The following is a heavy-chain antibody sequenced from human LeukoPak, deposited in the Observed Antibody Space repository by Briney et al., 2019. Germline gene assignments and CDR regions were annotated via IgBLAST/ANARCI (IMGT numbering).Heavy chain of an antibody. CDR2: IKQDGSEK. CDR1: GFTFSSYW. D-gene: IGHD3-22*01. J-gene: IGHJ4*02. CDR3: AREVAREITMIVEVTPYFDY. V-gene: IGHV3-7*01. Sequence: GGSLRLSCAASGFTFSSYWMSWVRQAPGKGLEWVANIKQDGSEKYYVDSVKGRFTISRDNAKNSLYLQMNSLRAEDTAVYYCAREVAREITMIVEVTPYFDYWGQGTLVTVSS.